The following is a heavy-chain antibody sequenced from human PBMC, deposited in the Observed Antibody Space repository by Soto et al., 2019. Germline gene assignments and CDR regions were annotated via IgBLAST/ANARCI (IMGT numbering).Heavy chain of an antibody. J-gene: IGHJ5*02. V-gene: IGHV1-69*01. D-gene: IGHD3-10*01. CDR3: ARAHRGFGEAHP. Sequence: QVQLVQSGAEVKKPGSSVKVSCKASGGTFSSYAISWVRQAPGQGLEWMGGIIPMYRKANYAQKFQGRVTITADESATTAYMELSRLRSEDTAMYYCARAHRGFGEAHPWGQGNLVTVSS. CDR1: GGTFSSYA. CDR2: IIPMYRKA.